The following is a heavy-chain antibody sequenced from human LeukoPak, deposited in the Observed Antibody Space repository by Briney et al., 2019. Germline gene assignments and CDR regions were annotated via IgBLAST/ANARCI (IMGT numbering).Heavy chain of an antibody. J-gene: IGHJ5*02. Sequence: SQTLSLTCAISGDSVSSDSAAWNWIRQSPSRGLEWLGRTYYKSKWYNDYAVSVKGRITVNPDTSKNQFSLQLNYVTPEDTAVYYCTRGAPNWFDPWGQGTQVTVSS. CDR2: TYYKSKWYN. V-gene: IGHV6-1*01. CDR3: TRGAPNWFDP. CDR1: GDSVSSDSAA. D-gene: IGHD4/OR15-4a*01.